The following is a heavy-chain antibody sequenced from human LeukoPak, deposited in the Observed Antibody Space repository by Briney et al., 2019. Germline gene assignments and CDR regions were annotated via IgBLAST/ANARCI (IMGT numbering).Heavy chain of an antibody. J-gene: IGHJ4*02. V-gene: IGHV3-53*01. Sequence: GGSLRLSCAASGFTFNTNYMSWVRQAPGKGLEWVSVIYRDDTTYYADSVKGRFTISRDNSKNTPYLQMSSLRAEDTAVYYCARAAYDSGSYIVNHDYWGQGALVTVSS. CDR2: IYRDDTT. CDR1: GFTFNTNY. D-gene: IGHD3-22*01. CDR3: ARAAYDSGSYIVNHDY.